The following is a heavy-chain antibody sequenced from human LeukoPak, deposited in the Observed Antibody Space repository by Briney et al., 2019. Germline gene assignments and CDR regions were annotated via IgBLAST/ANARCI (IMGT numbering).Heavy chain of an antibody. CDR1: GGSFSVYY. D-gene: IGHD6-13*01. Sequence: PSETLSLTCAVYGGSFSVYYWSWMRQPPGKGREWIGEINHSGSTNYNTTLKSRVSISGDTSKNQFSLNLSSVAAADTAVYYCARGHSSSWYGSFDYWGQGTLVTVSS. J-gene: IGHJ4*02. V-gene: IGHV4-34*01. CDR2: INHSGST. CDR3: ARGHSSSWYGSFDY.